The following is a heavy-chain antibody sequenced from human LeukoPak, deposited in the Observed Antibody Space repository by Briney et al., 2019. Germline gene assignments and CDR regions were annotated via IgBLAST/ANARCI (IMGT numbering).Heavy chain of an antibody. Sequence: ASVKVSCKASGYTFTDYYMHWVRQAPGQGFEWMGWINPNDGDTNYAQKFQGRVTMTRDTSISTAHMEVSRLRSDDTAAYYCARANFLYCSSSTCLFDYWGQGTLVTVS. CDR1: GYTFTDYY. CDR3: ARANFLYCSSSTCLFDY. D-gene: IGHD2-2*01. V-gene: IGHV1-2*02. CDR2: INPNDGDT. J-gene: IGHJ4*02.